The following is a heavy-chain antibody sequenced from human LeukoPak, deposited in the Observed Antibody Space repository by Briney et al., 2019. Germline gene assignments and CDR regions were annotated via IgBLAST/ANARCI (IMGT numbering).Heavy chain of an antibody. J-gene: IGHJ6*02. V-gene: IGHV3-21*01. D-gene: IGHD6-13*01. Sequence: GGSLRLSCAASGFTFSTYTMKWVRQAPGKGLEWVSSIRISGDSMYYADSVKRRFTISRDNARNSLYLQMNSLRAEDTAVYYCARDGIAASGQYYCYGMDVWGQGTTVTVSS. CDR3: ARDGIAASGQYYCYGMDV. CDR2: IRISGDSM. CDR1: GFTFSTYT.